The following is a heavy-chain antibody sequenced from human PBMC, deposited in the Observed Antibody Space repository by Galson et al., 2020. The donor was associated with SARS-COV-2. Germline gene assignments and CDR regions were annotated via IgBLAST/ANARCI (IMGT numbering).Heavy chain of an antibody. D-gene: IGHD2-2*01. CDR1: GGSFSGYY. CDR2: INHSGST. Sequence: SETLSLTCAVYGGSFSGYYWSWIRQPPGKGLEWIGEINHSGSTNYNPSLKSRVTISVDTSKNQFSLKLSSVTAADTAVYYCAGNIVVVPAATRGYYYYYMDVWGKGTTVTVSS. J-gene: IGHJ6*03. V-gene: IGHV4-34*01. CDR3: AGNIVVVPAATRGYYYYYMDV.